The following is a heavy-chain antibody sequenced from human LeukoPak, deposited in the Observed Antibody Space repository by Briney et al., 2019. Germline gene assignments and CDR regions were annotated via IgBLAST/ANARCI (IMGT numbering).Heavy chain of an antibody. Sequence: SVKVSCKASGGTFSSYTISWVRQAPGQGLEWMGRIIPILGIANYAQKFQGRVTITADKSTSTAYMELSSLRSEDAAVYYCAREATVTTNYYYGMDVWGQGTTVTVSS. V-gene: IGHV1-69*04. CDR1: GGTFSSYT. CDR3: AREATVTTNYYYGMDV. D-gene: IGHD4-17*01. J-gene: IGHJ6*02. CDR2: IIPILGIA.